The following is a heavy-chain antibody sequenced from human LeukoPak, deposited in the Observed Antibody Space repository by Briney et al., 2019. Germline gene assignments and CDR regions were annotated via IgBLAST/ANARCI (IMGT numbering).Heavy chain of an antibody. J-gene: IGHJ4*02. V-gene: IGHV3-23*01. CDR3: AKDFWSGYYPNY. CDR2: SGSGGST. Sequence: GGSLRLSCAASGFTFSSYAMSCVRQAPGKGLEWVSGSGSGGSTYYADSVKGRFTISRDNSKNTLYLQMNSLRAEDTAVYYCAKDFWSGYYPNYWGQGTLVTVSS. D-gene: IGHD3-3*01. CDR1: GFTFSSYA.